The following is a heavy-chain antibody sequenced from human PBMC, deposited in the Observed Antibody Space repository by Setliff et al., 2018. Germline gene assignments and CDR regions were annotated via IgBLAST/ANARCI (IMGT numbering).Heavy chain of an antibody. Sequence: GESLKISCKGSGYTFTEYLIGWVRQMPGKGLEWMGITFPGDSATKYSPSFQGQVTMSVDKSINTAYLQWSSLRASDTAIYYCARVGDYMGYYYNYYMDVWGKGTTVTVSS. CDR3: ARVGDYMGYYYNYYMDV. V-gene: IGHV5-51*01. J-gene: IGHJ6*03. CDR1: GYTFTEYL. D-gene: IGHD3-10*01. CDR2: TFPGDSAT.